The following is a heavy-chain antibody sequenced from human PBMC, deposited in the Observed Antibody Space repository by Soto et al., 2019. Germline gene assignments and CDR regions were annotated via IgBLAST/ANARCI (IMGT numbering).Heavy chain of an antibody. Sequence: PVGSLRLSCAASGFIFDNYAMHWVRQAPGKGLEWVSGITWNSVNIGYADSVKGRFTISRDNAENSLYLQMNSLRPEDTALYFCAKDTGDSSGYYYYYYYGMDVWGQGTTVIVSS. D-gene: IGHD3-22*01. CDR1: GFIFDNYA. CDR2: ITWNSVNI. CDR3: AKDTGDSSGYYYYYYYGMDV. J-gene: IGHJ6*02. V-gene: IGHV3-9*01.